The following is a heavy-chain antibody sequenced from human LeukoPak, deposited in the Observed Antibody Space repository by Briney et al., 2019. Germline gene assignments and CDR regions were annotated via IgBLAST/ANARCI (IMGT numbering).Heavy chain of an antibody. CDR2: INEDGDEK. J-gene: IGHJ4*02. V-gene: IGHV3-7*03. CDR1: GFTFSSFW. Sequence: GGSLRLSCAASGFTFSSFWMSWVRQAPGKGLEWVANINEDGDEKYYVDSVKGRFTISRDNSKNTLYLQMNSLRAEDTAVYYCAKILAGYSSSWYYFDYWGQGTLVTVSS. CDR3: AKILAGYSSSWYYFDY. D-gene: IGHD6-13*01.